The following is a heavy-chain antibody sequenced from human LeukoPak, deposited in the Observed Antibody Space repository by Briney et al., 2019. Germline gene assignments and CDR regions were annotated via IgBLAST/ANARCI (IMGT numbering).Heavy chain of an antibody. Sequence: GGSLRLYCAASGFTFSSYGMHWVRQAPGKGLEWVAVISYDGSNKYYADSVKGRFTISRDNSKNTLYLQMNSLRAEDTAVYYCAKDLDSTGFYNPDPWGQGTLVTVSS. CDR1: GFTFSSYG. D-gene: IGHD3-22*01. CDR3: AKDLDSTGFYNPDP. V-gene: IGHV3-30*18. CDR2: ISYDGSNK. J-gene: IGHJ5*02.